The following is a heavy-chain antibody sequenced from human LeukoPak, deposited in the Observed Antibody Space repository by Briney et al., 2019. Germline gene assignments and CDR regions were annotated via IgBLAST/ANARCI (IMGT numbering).Heavy chain of an antibody. D-gene: IGHD6-13*01. Sequence: GGSLRLSCAASGFTFSTSSMNWVRQTPGKGLGWVSYISSTSNTIDYADSVKGRFTISRDNAKNSMYLQINSLRDEDTAVYYCARFSSWSAPGDYWGQGTLVTVSS. CDR2: ISSTSNTI. CDR3: ARFSSWSAPGDY. CDR1: GFTFSTSS. V-gene: IGHV3-48*02. J-gene: IGHJ4*02.